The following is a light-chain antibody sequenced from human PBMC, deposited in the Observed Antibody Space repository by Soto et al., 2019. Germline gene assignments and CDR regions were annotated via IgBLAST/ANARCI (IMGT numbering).Light chain of an antibody. V-gene: IGKV3-11*01. CDR2: DTS. CDR3: QQRYYWYT. CDR1: QSVSRY. Sequence: EIVLTQSPATLSFSPGERATLSCRASQSVSRYLGWYQQKPGQAPRLLIYDTSNRATGIPARFSGSGSGTDLTLTISRLEPEDFAVYFCQQRYYWYTFGQGTKLEIK. J-gene: IGKJ2*01.